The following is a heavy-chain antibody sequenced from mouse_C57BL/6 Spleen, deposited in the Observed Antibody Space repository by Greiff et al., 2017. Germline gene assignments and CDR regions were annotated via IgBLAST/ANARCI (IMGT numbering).Heavy chain of an antibody. V-gene: IGHV1-69*01. CDR1: GYTFTSYW. J-gene: IGHJ4*01. Sequence: QVQLQQPGAELVMPGASVKLSCKASGYTFTSYWMHWVKQRPGQGLEWIGEIDPSDSYTNYNQKFKGKSTLTVDKSSSTAYRQLSSLTSEDSAVYDCASNLGRRGAMDYWGQGTPVTVSS. CDR3: ASNLGRRGAMDY. D-gene: IGHD4-1*01. CDR2: IDPSDSYT.